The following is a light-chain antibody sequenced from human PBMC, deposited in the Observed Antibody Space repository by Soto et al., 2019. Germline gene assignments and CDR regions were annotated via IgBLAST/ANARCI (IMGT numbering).Light chain of an antibody. Sequence: QSVLTQPASVSGSPGQSITISCTGTSSDIGYYISGSWYQQYPGKAPKLIIYDVSNRPSGVSNRFSCSKSANTASLTISGLQAEDEADYHCSSYKTGSTVVFGTGTKLTVL. CDR1: SSDIGYYIS. CDR3: SSYKTGSTVV. J-gene: IGLJ1*01. V-gene: IGLV2-14*01. CDR2: DVS.